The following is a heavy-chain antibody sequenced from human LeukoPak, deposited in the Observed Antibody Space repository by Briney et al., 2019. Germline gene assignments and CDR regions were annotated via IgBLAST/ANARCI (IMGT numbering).Heavy chain of an antibody. CDR3: ARGVRRYSSGWGSYWYFDL. CDR2: MNPNSGNT. J-gene: IGHJ2*01. CDR1: GYTFTGYY. D-gene: IGHD6-19*01. V-gene: IGHV1-8*02. Sequence: ASVKVSCKASGYTFTGYYMHWVRQAPGQGLEWMGWMNPNSGNTGYAQKFQGRVTMTRNTSISTAYMELSSLRSEDTAVYYCARGVRRYSSGWGSYWYFDLWGRGTLVTVSS.